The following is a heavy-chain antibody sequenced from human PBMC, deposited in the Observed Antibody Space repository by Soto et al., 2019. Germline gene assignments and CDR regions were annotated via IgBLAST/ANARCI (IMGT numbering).Heavy chain of an antibody. CDR1: GFSFSSYA. V-gene: IGHV3-23*01. D-gene: IGHD2-8*01. CDR2: ISGSGGST. Sequence: GGSLGLSCAASGFSFSSYAMNWVRQAPGRGLEWVSAISGSGGSTSYADSVKGRFTISRDNSKNTLYLQMSSLRAEDTAIYYCAKGPTAPPVCFDLWGRGTLV. J-gene: IGHJ2*01. CDR3: AKGPTAPPVCFDL.